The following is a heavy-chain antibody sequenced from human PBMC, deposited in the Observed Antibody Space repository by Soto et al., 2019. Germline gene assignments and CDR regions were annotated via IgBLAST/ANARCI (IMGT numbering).Heavy chain of an antibody. J-gene: IGHJ6*03. Sequence: QVQLVQSGAEVKKPGASVKVSCKASGYTFTSYAMHWVRQAPGQRLEWMGWINAGNGNTKYSQKFQVRVTITRDTSASTAYIELSSLRAEDTAVYYCARAALVVVPAAPRSYYYYYMDVWGKGTTVTVSS. CDR1: GYTFTSYA. CDR3: ARAALVVVPAAPRSYYYYYMDV. CDR2: INAGNGNT. V-gene: IGHV1-3*01. D-gene: IGHD2-2*01.